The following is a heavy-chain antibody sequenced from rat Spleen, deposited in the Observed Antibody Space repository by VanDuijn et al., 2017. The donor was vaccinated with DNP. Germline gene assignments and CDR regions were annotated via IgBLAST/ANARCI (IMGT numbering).Heavy chain of an antibody. D-gene: IGHD1-5*01. J-gene: IGHJ2*01. CDR2: ISYSGNT. CDR1: GYSITRNY. CDR3: ARWKIGPHYFDY. V-gene: IGHV3-1*01. Sequence: EVQLQESGPGLVKPSQSLSLTCSVTGYSITRNYWGWIRKSPGNKMEYIGHISYSGNTHYNPSLKSRISISRDTSQNQFFLQLNSVSTEDTATYYCARWKIGPHYFDYWGQGVMVTVSS.